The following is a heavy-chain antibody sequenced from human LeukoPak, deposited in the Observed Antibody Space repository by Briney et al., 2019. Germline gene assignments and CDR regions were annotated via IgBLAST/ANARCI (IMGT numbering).Heavy chain of an antibody. Sequence: PGGSLRLSCAASGFTFSTYAMSWVRQAPGKGLEWVSTISGSGGSTYYADSVKGRFTISRDNSKNTLHLQMNSLRAEDTAVYYCAKWKGLRSHDYYMDVWGKGTTVTVSS. J-gene: IGHJ6*03. CDR1: GFTFSTYA. CDR2: ISGSGGST. CDR3: AKWKGLRSHDYYMDV. D-gene: IGHD5-12*01. V-gene: IGHV3-23*01.